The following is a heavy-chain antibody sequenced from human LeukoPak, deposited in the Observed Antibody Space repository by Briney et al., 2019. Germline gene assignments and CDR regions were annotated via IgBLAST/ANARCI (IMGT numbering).Heavy chain of an antibody. D-gene: IGHD4-23*01. CDR3: ARQRGNGGNSWVDY. CDR1: GGSISSYY. Sequence: SETLSLTCTVSGGSISSYYWSWIRQPPGKGLEWIGYIHYSGSTNYNPSLKSRVTISVDTSKNQFSLKLSSVTAADTAVYYCARQRGNGGNSWVDYWGQGTLVTVSS. J-gene: IGHJ4*02. V-gene: IGHV4-59*08. CDR2: IHYSGST.